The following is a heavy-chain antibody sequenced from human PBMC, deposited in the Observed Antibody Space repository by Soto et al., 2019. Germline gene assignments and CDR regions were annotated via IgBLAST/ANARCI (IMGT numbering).Heavy chain of an antibody. Sequence: QVHLVQSGAEVTKPGASVKVSCKASGYTFTNYGINWVRRAPGQGLEWMGWISAHSGDTKYAQRFRDRVTMTTDTSTTTAYLELRSLTSDDTAVYYCARTITMIFLPPAHWGQGTLVTVSS. V-gene: IGHV1-18*01. CDR3: ARTITMIFLPPAH. CDR1: GYTFTNYG. J-gene: IGHJ4*02. CDR2: ISAHSGDT. D-gene: IGHD3-22*01.